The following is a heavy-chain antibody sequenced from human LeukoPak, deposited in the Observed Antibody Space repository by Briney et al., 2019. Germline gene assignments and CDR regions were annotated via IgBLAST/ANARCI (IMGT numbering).Heavy chain of an antibody. CDR1: GGSISSGGYY. CDR2: IYYSGST. Sequence: KPSETLSLTCTVSGGSISSGGYYWGWIRQHPGKGLEWIGYIYYSGSTYYNPSLKSRVTISIDTSKNQFSLKLSSMTAADTAVYYCARDKGSSGAHSYYGHYNWFDPWGQGTLVTVSS. J-gene: IGHJ5*02. CDR3: ARDKGSSGAHSYYGHYNWFDP. V-gene: IGHV4-31*03. D-gene: IGHD3-10*01.